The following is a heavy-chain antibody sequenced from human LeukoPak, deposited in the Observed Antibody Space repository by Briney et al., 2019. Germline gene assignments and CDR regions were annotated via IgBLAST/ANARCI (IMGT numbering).Heavy chain of an antibody. CDR3: ARGEGQLWSHWYFDL. J-gene: IGHJ2*01. Sequence: GGSLKLSCAASGFTFSDYYMSWIRQAPGKGLEWVSYISSSGSTIYYADSVKGRFTISRDNAKNSLYLQTNSLRAEDTAVYYCARGEGQLWSHWYFDLWGRGTLVTVSS. V-gene: IGHV3-11*01. CDR2: ISSSGSTI. CDR1: GFTFSDYY. D-gene: IGHD5-18*01.